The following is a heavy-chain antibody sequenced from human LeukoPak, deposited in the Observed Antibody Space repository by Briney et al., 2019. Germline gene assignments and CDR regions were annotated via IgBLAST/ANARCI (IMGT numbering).Heavy chain of an antibody. Sequence: ASVKVSCKASGYTFTGYYMHWVRQAPGQGLEWMGWINPNSGGTNYAQKFQGRVTMTRDTSISTAYMELSRLRSDDTAVYYCARDELERRGSWFDPWGQGTLVTVSS. CDR1: GYTFTGYY. D-gene: IGHD1-1*01. CDR2: INPNSGGT. V-gene: IGHV1-2*02. J-gene: IGHJ5*02. CDR3: ARDELERRGSWFDP.